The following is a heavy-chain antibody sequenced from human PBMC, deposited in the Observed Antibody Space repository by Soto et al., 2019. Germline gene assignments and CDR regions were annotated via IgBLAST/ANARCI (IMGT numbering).Heavy chain of an antibody. V-gene: IGHV4-59*01. J-gene: IGHJ5*02. D-gene: IGHD3-22*01. CDR1: GGSISSYY. Sequence: SETLSLTCTVSGGSISSYYWSWIRQPPGKGLEWIGYIYYSGSTNYNPSLKSRVTISVDTSKNQFSLKLSSVTAADTAVYYCARARLYYYDSSGYAEGFDPWGQGTLVTVSS. CDR3: ARARLYYYDSSGYAEGFDP. CDR2: IYYSGST.